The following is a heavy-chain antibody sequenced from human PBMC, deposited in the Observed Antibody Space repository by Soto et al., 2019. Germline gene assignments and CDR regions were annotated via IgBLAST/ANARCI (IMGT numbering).Heavy chain of an antibody. D-gene: IGHD2-2*02. V-gene: IGHV1-2*02. Sequence: QVQLVQSRAEVKKPGASVNVSCKASGYTFTDYYIYWLRQALGHGLEWMGWINPNSGATNYAHNFQGRVTMTRDTSIRAAYMELSRLSSDDTAVYYCAKDQGGYMVSGMDVWGQGTTVTVSS. CDR3: AKDQGGYMVSGMDV. CDR2: INPNSGAT. CDR1: GYTFTDYY. J-gene: IGHJ6*02.